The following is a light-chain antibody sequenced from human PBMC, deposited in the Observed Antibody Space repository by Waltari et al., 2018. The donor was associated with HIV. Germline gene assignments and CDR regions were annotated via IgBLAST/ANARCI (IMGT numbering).Light chain of an antibody. CDR3: QQYKGYPLT. CDR2: AAS. Sequence: DIQMTQSPSSLSTSVGDRVNHSCRASHDISNYLAWFQQRPGEAPKSLIYAASTLQSGVPSKFRGSGSETYFTLTINSLQSEDSATYYCQQYKGYPLTFGQGTRLEIK. CDR1: HDISNY. J-gene: IGKJ5*01. V-gene: IGKV1-16*02.